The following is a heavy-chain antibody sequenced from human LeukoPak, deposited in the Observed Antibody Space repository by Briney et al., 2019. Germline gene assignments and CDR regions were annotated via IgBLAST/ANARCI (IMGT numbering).Heavy chain of an antibody. Sequence: GASVKVSCKASGYTFTSYGISWVRQAPGLGLEWMGWISAYNGNTNYAQKLQGRVTMTTDTSTSTAYMELRSLRSDDTAVYYCARGSPSISSSWYDYFDYWGQGTLVTVSS. J-gene: IGHJ4*02. CDR1: GYTFTSYG. V-gene: IGHV1-18*01. CDR2: ISAYNGNT. CDR3: ARGSPSISSSWYDYFDY. D-gene: IGHD6-13*01.